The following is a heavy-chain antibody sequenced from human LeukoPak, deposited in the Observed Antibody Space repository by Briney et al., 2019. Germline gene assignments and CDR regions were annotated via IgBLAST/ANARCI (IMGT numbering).Heavy chain of an antibody. CDR1: GGSISSYY. CDR2: IYYSGST. CDR3: ARDGGGDAHFDY. Sequence: PSETLSLTCTVSGGSISSYYWSWIRQPPGKGLEWIGYIYYSGSTNYNPSLQSRVTISVDTSKNQFSLKLSSVTAADTAVYYCARDGGGDAHFDYWGQGTLVTVSS. V-gene: IGHV4-59*01. J-gene: IGHJ4*02. D-gene: IGHD3-16*01.